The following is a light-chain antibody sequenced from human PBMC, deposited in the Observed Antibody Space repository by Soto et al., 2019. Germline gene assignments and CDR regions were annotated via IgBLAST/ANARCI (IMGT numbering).Light chain of an antibody. CDR1: QSISDF. CDR2: KAS. Sequence: DIQTTQSPSTLSASVRDRVTITCRASQSISDFLAWYQQKPGKAPNLLIYKASTLQTGVPSRFSGSGSGTEFTLTINSLQPDYFSTYYCQQHYHYSRPFGQGTNVDIK. V-gene: IGKV1-5*03. J-gene: IGKJ1*01. CDR3: QQHYHYSRP.